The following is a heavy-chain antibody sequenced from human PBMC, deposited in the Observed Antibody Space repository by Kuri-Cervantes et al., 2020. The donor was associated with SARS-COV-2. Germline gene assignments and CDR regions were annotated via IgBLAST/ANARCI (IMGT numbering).Heavy chain of an antibody. D-gene: IGHD2-2*01. Sequence: LRLSCTVSGGSISSGGYYWSWIRQPPGKGLEWIGYIYHSGSTYYNPSLKSRVTISVDRSKNQFSLKLSSVTAADTAVYYCARETCSSTSCYYFDYWGQGTLVTVSS. V-gene: IGHV4-30-2*01. CDR2: IYHSGST. J-gene: IGHJ4*02. CDR1: GGSISSGGYY. CDR3: ARETCSSTSCYYFDY.